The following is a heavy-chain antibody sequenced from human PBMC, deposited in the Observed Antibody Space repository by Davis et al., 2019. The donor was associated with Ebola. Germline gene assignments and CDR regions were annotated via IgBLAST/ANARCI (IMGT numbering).Heavy chain of an antibody. CDR3: ARHPGSTWGGVNWFDP. CDR1: GYSFTSYW. CDR2: IDPSDSYT. D-gene: IGHD2-2*01. Sequence: KVSCKGSGYSFTSYWISWVRQMPGKGLEWMGRIDPSDSYTNYSPSFQGHVTISADKSISTAYLQWSSLKASDTAMYYCARHPGSTWGGVNWFDPWGQGTLVTVSS. V-gene: IGHV5-10-1*01. J-gene: IGHJ5*02.